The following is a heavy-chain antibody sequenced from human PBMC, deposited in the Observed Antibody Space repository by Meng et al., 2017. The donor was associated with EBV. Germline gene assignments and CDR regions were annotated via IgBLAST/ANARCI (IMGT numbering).Heavy chain of an antibody. CDR1: GGSFSGYH. J-gene: IGHJ4*02. CDR2: INNSGST. Sequence: VQRHQWGVGCCQPWALLPLPCAVYGGSFSGYHWSWIRQTPGKGLEWIGEINNSGSTNYNPSLKSRVTISVDTSKNQFSLKLSSVTAADTAVYYCARGRWLQPGSYFDYWGQGTLVTVSS. V-gene: IGHV4-34*01. CDR3: ARGRWLQPGSYFDY. D-gene: IGHD5-24*01.